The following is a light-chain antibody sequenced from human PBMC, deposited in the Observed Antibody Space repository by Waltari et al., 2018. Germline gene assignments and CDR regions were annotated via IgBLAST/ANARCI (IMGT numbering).Light chain of an antibody. J-gene: IGKJ2*01. CDR2: GAS. V-gene: IGKV3-20*01. CDR3: QQYGSSPPYT. CDR1: QRVSSSY. Sequence: EIVLTQSPGTLSLSPGERATLSCSASQRVSSSYLAWYQQKPGQAPRLLIYGASSRATGIPDRFSGSGSGTDFTLTISRLEPEDFAVYYCQQYGSSPPYTFGQGTKLEIK.